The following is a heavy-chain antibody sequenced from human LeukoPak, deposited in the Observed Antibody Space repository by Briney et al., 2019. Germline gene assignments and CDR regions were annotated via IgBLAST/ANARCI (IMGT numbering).Heavy chain of an antibody. J-gene: IGHJ4*02. V-gene: IGHV3-9*01. CDR2: ISWNSGSI. Sequence: PGGSLRLSCAASGFTFDDYAMHWVRQAPGKGLEWVSGISWNSGSIGYADSVKGRFTISRDNAKNSLYLQMNSLRAEDTALYYCARALDEGARFDYWGQGTLVTVSS. CDR1: GFTFDDYA. CDR3: ARALDEGARFDY.